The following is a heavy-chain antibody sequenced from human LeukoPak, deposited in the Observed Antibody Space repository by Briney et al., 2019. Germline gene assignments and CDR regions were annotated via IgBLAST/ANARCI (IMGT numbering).Heavy chain of an antibody. CDR3: ARTIRGY. CDR2: IKEDGSEK. V-gene: IGHV3-7*02. Sequence: GGSLRLSCAASGFTFSNYWMSWVRQAPGKGLEWVANIKEDGSEKYYVDSVKGRFTISRDNAKNSLYLQMNSLRAEDTTVYYCARTIRGYWGQGTLVTVSS. CDR1: GFTFSNYW. J-gene: IGHJ4*02. D-gene: IGHD3-10*01.